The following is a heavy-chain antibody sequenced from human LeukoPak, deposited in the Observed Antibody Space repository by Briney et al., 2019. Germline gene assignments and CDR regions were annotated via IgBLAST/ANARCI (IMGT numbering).Heavy chain of an antibody. D-gene: IGHD4-23*01. J-gene: IGHJ4*02. CDR2: TSYDGSNK. V-gene: IGHV3-30*18. CDR3: AKGLFDYGGFSDYFDY. Sequence: GGSLRLSCAASGFTFSRYGIHWVRQGPGKGLEWVAVTSYDGSNKYYADSVKGRFTISRDNSKNTLYLQMNSLRAEDTAVYYCAKGLFDYGGFSDYFDYWGQGTLVTVSS. CDR1: GFTFSRYG.